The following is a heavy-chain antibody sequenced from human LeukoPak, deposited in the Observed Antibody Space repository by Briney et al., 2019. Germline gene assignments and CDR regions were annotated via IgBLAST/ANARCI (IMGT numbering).Heavy chain of an antibody. CDR1: GYTFTSYY. Sequence: ASVKVSCKASGYTFTSYYMHWVRQAPGQGLEWMGIINPSGGSTSYAQKFQGRVTMTRDTSTSTVYMELSSLRSEDTAVYYCARDALYYYGSGSYYNHDYYYYMDVWGKGTTVTVSS. CDR3: ARDALYYYGSGSYYNHDYYYYMDV. CDR2: INPSGGST. D-gene: IGHD3-10*01. J-gene: IGHJ6*03. V-gene: IGHV1-46*01.